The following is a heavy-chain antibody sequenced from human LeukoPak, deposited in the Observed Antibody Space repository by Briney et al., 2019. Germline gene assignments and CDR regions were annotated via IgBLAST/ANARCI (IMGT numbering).Heavy chain of an antibody. Sequence: GESLRISCKGSGYSFTSYWISWVRQMPGKGLEWMGRIDPSDSYTNYSPSFQGHVTISAEQSISTAYLQWSSLKASDTAMYYCARQLYSGYDPDYWGQGTLVTVSS. J-gene: IGHJ4*02. D-gene: IGHD5-12*01. CDR1: GYSFTSYW. V-gene: IGHV5-10-1*01. CDR3: ARQLYSGYDPDY. CDR2: IDPSDSYT.